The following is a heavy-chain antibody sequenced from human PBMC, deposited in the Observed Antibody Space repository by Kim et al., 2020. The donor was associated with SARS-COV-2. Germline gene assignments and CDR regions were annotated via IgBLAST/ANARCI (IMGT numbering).Heavy chain of an antibody. Sequence: SETLSLTCTVSGGSISSYYWSWIRQPPGKGLEWIGYIYYSGSTNYNPSLKSRVTISVDTSKNQFSLKLSSVTAADTAVYYCARSGRETEFGVATKGFDYWGQGTLVTVSS. CDR3: ARSGRETEFGVATKGFDY. J-gene: IGHJ4*02. CDR2: IYYSGST. D-gene: IGHD3-3*01. CDR1: GGSISSYY. V-gene: IGHV4-59*08.